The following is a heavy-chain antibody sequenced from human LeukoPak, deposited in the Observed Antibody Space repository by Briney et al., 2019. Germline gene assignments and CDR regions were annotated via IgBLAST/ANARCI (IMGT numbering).Heavy chain of an antibody. CDR3: ATSLAVAGTRGWFDH. J-gene: IGHJ5*02. CDR1: GDSMSRFS. Sequence: PSETLSLTCTFSGDSMSRFSWHWIRQPPGKGLEWIGHIYTSGTTNSNRSLKSRVTMSIDTSKNHVSLKLTSVTAADTAVYYCATSLAVAGTRGWFDHWGQGTLIAVSS. CDR2: IYTSGTT. D-gene: IGHD6-19*01. V-gene: IGHV4-4*08.